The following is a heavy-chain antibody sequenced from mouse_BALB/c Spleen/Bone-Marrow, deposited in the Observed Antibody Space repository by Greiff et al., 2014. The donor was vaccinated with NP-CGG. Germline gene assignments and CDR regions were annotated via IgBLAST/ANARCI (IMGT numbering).Heavy chain of an antibody. D-gene: IGHD2-14*01. CDR3: NRYDWYFDV. CDR2: IDPENGDT. V-gene: IGHV14-4*02. CDR1: GFNIKDYY. J-gene: IGHJ1*01. Sequence: DVKLQESGAELVRSGASVKLSCTASGFNIKDYYMHWVKQRPEQGLEWIGWIDPENGDTEYAPKFQGKATMTADTSSNTAYLQLSSLTSEDTAVYYCNRYDWYFDVWGAGITVAVSS.